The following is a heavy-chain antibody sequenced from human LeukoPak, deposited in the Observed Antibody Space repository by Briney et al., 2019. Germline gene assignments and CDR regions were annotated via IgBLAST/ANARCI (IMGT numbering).Heavy chain of an antibody. CDR1: GYTFTSYA. CDR2: INTNTGNP. J-gene: IGHJ3*02. Sequence: ASVKVSCKASGYTFTSYAMNWVRQAPGQGLEWMGWINTNTGNPTYAQGFTGRFVFSLDTSVSTAYLQISSLKAEDTAVYYCASVVPYDILTGYYKGDAFDIWGQGTMVTVSS. V-gene: IGHV7-4-1*02. CDR3: ASVVPYDILTGYYKGDAFDI. D-gene: IGHD3-9*01.